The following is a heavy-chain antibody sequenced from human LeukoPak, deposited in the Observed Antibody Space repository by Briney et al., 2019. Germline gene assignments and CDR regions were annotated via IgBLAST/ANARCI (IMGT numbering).Heavy chain of an antibody. V-gene: IGHV3-9*01. CDR2: ISWNSGSI. D-gene: IGHD1-26*01. CDR3: AKSSTGRYHFDY. Sequence: GRSLRLSCAASGFTFDDYAMHWVRQAPGKGLEWVSGISWNSGSIGYADSVKGRFTISRDNAKNSLYLQMNSLRAEDTALYYCAKSSTGRYHFDYWGQGTLVTVSS. J-gene: IGHJ4*02. CDR1: GFTFDDYA.